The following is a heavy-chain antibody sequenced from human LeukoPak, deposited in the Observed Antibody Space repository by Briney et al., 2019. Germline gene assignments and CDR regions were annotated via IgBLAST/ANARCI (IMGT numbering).Heavy chain of an antibody. CDR3: AKDWFGENYYYYGMDV. CDR1: GFTFSSYA. CDR2: ISGSGGST. D-gene: IGHD3-10*01. V-gene: IGHV3-23*01. J-gene: IGHJ6*02. Sequence: GGSLRLSCVASGFTFSSYAMSWVRQAPGEGLEWVSAISGSGGSTYYADSVKGRFTISRDNSKNTLYLQMNSLRAEDMAVYYCAKDWFGENYYYYGMDVWGQGTTVTVSS.